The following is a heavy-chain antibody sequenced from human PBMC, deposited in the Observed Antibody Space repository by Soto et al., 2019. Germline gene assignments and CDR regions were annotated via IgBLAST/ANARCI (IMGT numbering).Heavy chain of an antibody. V-gene: IGHV1-3*01. CDR2: INAGNGNT. J-gene: IGHJ4*02. D-gene: IGHD3-3*01. CDR3: ARGFIAYDFWSGYYNGFDY. CDR1: GYTFTSYA. Sequence: ASVKVSCKASGYTFTSYAMHWVRQAPGQRLEWMGWINAGNGNTKYSQKFQGRVTITRDTSASTAYMELSSLRSEDTAVYYCARGFIAYDFWSGYYNGFDYWGQGTLVTVSS.